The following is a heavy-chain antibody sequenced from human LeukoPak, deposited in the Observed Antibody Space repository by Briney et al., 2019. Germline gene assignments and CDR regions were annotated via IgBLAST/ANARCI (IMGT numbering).Heavy chain of an antibody. CDR3: AKVRVSGSYYPYYFDY. J-gene: IGHJ4*02. V-gene: IGHV3-30-3*01. CDR1: GFTFRDYT. Sequence: GGSLRLSCAASGFTFRDYTMNWVRQAPGKGLEWVAVISYDGSNKYYADSVKGRFTISRDNSKNTLYLQMNSLRAEDTAVYYCAKVRVSGSYYPYYFDYWGQGTLVTVSS. D-gene: IGHD1-26*01. CDR2: ISYDGSNK.